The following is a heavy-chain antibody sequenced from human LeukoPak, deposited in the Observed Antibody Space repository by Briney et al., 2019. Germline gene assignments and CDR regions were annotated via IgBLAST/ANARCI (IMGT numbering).Heavy chain of an antibody. D-gene: IGHD3-10*01. CDR2: INPNSGGT. Sequence: ALVKVSCKASGYTFTGYYMHWVRQAPGQGLEWMGWINPNSGGTHYAQKFQGRVTMTRDTSISTAYMVLSRLISDDTAVYYCARDVQYGSGSHDYWGQGTLVTVSS. CDR1: GYTFTGYY. CDR3: ARDVQYGSGSHDY. V-gene: IGHV1-2*02. J-gene: IGHJ4*02.